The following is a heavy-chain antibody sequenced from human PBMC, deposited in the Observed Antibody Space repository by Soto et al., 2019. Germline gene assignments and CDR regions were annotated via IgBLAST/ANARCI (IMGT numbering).Heavy chain of an antibody. D-gene: IGHD4-17*01. CDR3: ATESGSTYGYFDY. Sequence: SETLSLTCTVSGGSISSGGYYWSWIRQHPGKGLEWIGYIYYSGSTGYNPSPKTRLSMSVDRSKNQFTLRLTSVTAADTAVYFCATESGSTYGYFDYWGQGTQVTVSS. CDR1: GGSISSGGYY. V-gene: IGHV4-30-4*08. J-gene: IGHJ4*02. CDR2: IYYSGST.